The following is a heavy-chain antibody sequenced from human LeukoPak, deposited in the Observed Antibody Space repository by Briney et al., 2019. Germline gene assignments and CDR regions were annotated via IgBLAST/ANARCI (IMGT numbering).Heavy chain of an antibody. CDR3: ARGGALAVADYYGMDV. CDR2: INPNSGGT. CDR1: GYTFTGYY. V-gene: IGHV1-2*02. J-gene: IGHJ6*02. Sequence: ASVKVSCKASGYTFTGYYMHWVRQAPGQGLEWMGWINPNSGGTNYAQKFQGRVTMTRDTSISTAYMELSRLRSDDTAVYYCARGGALAVADYYGMDVWGQGTTVTVSS. D-gene: IGHD6-19*01.